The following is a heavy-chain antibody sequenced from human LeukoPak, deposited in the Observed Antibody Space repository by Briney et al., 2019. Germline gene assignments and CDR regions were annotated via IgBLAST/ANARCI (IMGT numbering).Heavy chain of an antibody. D-gene: IGHD3-3*01. J-gene: IGHJ6*02. V-gene: IGHV4-61*02. CDR3: ARDSTYDFWTANGMDV. CDR1: GGSISSGSYY. Sequence: PSETLSLTCTVSGGSISSGSYYWSWIRQPAGKGLEWIGRIYTSGSTNYNPSLKSRVTISVDTSKNQFSLKLSSVTAADTAVYYCARDSTYDFWTANGMDVWGQGTTVTVSS. CDR2: IYTSGST.